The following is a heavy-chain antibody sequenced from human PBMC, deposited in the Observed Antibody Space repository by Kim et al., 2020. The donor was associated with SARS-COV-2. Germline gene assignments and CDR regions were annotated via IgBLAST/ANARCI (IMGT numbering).Heavy chain of an antibody. D-gene: IGHD6-6*01. CDR1: GGSISSSSYY. V-gene: IGHV4-39*01. J-gene: IGHJ6*02. CDR2: IYYSGST. CDR3: ASPYSSSSEANYYGMDV. Sequence: SETLSLTCTVSGGSISSSSYYWGWIRQPPGKGLEWIGSIYYSGSTYYNPSLKSRVTISVDTSKNQFSLKLSSVTAADTAVYYCASPYSSSSEANYYGMDVWGQGTTVTVSS.